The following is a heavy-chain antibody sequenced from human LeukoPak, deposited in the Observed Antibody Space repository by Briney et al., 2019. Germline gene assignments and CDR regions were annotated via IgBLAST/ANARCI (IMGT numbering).Heavy chain of an antibody. CDR2: INSDGSST. J-gene: IGHJ4*02. Sequence: GRSLRLSCAASGFTFSSYGMHWVRQAPGKGLVWVSRINSDGSSTSYADSVKGRFTISRDNAKNTLYLQMNSLRAEDTAVYYCAREGGYYIEFDYWGQGTLVTVSS. D-gene: IGHD3-3*01. V-gene: IGHV3-74*01. CDR1: GFTFSSYG. CDR3: AREGGYYIEFDY.